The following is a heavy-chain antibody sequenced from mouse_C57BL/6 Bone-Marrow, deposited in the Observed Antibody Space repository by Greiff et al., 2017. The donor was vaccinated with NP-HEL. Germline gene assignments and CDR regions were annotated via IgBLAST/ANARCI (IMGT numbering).Heavy chain of an antibody. Sequence: SGAELVRPGASVKLSCTASGFNIKDDYMHWVKQRPEQGLEWIGWIDPENGDTEYASKFQGKATITADTSSNTAYLQLSSLTSEDTAVYYCTTMITRPYWGQGTLVTVSA. CDR2: IDPENGDT. CDR3: TTMITRPY. CDR1: GFNIKDDY. J-gene: IGHJ3*01. D-gene: IGHD2-4*01. V-gene: IGHV14-4*01.